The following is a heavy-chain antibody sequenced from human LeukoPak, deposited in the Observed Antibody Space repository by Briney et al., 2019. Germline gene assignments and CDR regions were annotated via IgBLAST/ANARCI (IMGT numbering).Heavy chain of an antibody. Sequence: SVKVSCKASGYTFTDQYIHWLRQAPGQGLEWMGGIVPIFGTANYAQKFQGRVTITADESTSTAYMELSSLRSEDTAVYYCARVDYDILTGYYYYYGMDVWGQGTTVTVSS. D-gene: IGHD3-9*01. CDR3: ARVDYDILTGYYYYYGMDV. J-gene: IGHJ6*02. V-gene: IGHV1-69*13. CDR2: IVPIFGTA. CDR1: GYTFTDQY.